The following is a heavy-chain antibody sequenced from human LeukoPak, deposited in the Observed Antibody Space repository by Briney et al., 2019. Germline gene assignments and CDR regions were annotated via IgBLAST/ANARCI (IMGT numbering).Heavy chain of an antibody. J-gene: IGHJ3*02. Sequence: PGGSLRLSCAASGFTFSSYSMNWVRQAPGKGLEWVSSISSSSYIYYADSVKGRFTISRDNAKNSLYLQMNSLRAEDTAVYYCARHYDSSGYPQDAFDIWGQGTMVTVSS. D-gene: IGHD3-22*01. CDR2: ISSSSYI. CDR3: ARHYDSSGYPQDAFDI. V-gene: IGHV3-21*01. CDR1: GFTFSSYS.